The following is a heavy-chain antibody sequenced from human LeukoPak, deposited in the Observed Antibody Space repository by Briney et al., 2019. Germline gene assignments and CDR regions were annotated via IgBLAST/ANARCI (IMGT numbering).Heavy chain of an antibody. Sequence: AGGSLRLSCAASGFTFSSYAMHWVRQAPGKGLEWVAVISYDGSNKYYADSVKGRFTISRDNAKNSLYLQMNSLRAEDTAVYYCSIVVVITPLDGMDVWGQGTTVTVSS. CDR1: GFTFSSYA. J-gene: IGHJ6*02. CDR2: ISYDGSNK. D-gene: IGHD3-22*01. V-gene: IGHV3-30-3*01. CDR3: SIVVVITPLDGMDV.